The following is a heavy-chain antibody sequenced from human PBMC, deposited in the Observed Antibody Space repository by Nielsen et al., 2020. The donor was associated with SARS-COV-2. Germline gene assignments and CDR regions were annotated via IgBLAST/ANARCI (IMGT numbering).Heavy chain of an antibody. D-gene: IGHD1-26*01. V-gene: IGHV4-30-4*01. CDR2: IYYSGST. CDR1: GGSISSGDYY. Sequence: SETLSLTCTVSGGSISSGDYYWTWIRQPPGKGLEWIGYIYYSGSTYYNPSLKSRVTISVDTSKNQFSLKLSSVTAADTAVYYCARSYSGSPFFDYWGQGTLVTVSS. CDR3: ARSYSGSPFFDY. J-gene: IGHJ4*02.